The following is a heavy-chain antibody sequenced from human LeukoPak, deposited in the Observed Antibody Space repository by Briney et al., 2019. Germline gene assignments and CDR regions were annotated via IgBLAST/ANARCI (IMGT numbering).Heavy chain of an antibody. CDR3: ARVTPAGGYAFDI. CDR2: IYTSGST. Sequence: SETLSLTCTVSGGSISSGSYYWSWIRQPAGKGLEWIGRIYTSGSTNYNPSLKSRVTISVDKSKNQFSLKLSSVTAADTAVYYCARVTPAGGYAFDIWGQGTMVTVSS. J-gene: IGHJ3*02. CDR1: GGSISSGSYY. V-gene: IGHV4-61*02.